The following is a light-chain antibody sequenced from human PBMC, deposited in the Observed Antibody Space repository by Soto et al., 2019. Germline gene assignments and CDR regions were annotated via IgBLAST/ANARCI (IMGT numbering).Light chain of an antibody. V-gene: IGKV2D-29*01. Sequence: EIVMTQTPLSLSVTPGQPASISCKSSQSLLHSDGKTNLFWYLQRPGQPPQLLIYEVSNRFSGVPDWCVGSGSETYITVTISRLEAYEVGVYYCMQSIQSWTFGQGTNVYIK. CDR2: EVS. CDR3: MQSIQSWT. CDR1: QSLLHSDGKTN. J-gene: IGKJ1*01.